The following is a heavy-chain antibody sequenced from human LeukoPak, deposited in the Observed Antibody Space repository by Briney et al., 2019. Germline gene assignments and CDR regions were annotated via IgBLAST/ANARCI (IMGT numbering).Heavy chain of an antibody. Sequence: SETLSLTCAVSGGSISSSNWWSWVRQPPGKGLEWIGEIYHSGSTNYDPSLKSRVTISVDKSKNQFSLKLSSVTAADTAVYYCARVGVGLGAFDIWGQGTMVTVSS. CDR2: IYHSGST. D-gene: IGHD3/OR15-3a*01. V-gene: IGHV4-4*02. J-gene: IGHJ3*02. CDR1: GGSISSSNW. CDR3: ARVGVGLGAFDI.